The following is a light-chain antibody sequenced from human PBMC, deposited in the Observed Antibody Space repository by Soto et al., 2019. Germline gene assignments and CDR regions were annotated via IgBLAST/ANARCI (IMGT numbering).Light chain of an antibody. V-gene: IGKV1-5*03. CDR3: QQYYSYWT. CDR2: KAS. J-gene: IGKJ1*01. Sequence: DIQMTQSPSTRSASVGDRVTITCRASQSISNWLAWYQQKPGKAPKLLIYKASTLKSGVPARFSGSGSGTEFTLTISSLQSDDFATYYCQQYYSYWTFGQGTKVDI. CDR1: QSISNW.